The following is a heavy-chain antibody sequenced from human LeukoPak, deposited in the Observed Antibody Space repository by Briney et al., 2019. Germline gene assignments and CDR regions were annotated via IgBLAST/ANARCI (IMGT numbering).Heavy chain of an antibody. CDR1: GFTFSSYG. CDR2: IWYDGSNK. J-gene: IGHJ4*02. V-gene: IGHV3-33*06. D-gene: IGHD1-26*01. CDR3: AKDHYSGSYSPFDY. Sequence: GGSLRLSCAASGFTFSSYGMHWVRQAPGKGLEWVAVIWYDGSNKYYADSVKGRFTISRDNSKNTLYLQMNSLRAEDTALYYCAKDHYSGSYSPFDYWGQGTLVTVSS.